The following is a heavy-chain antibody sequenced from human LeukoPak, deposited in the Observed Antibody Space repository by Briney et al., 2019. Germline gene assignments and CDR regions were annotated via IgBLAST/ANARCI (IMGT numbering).Heavy chain of an antibody. V-gene: IGHV3-30*02. D-gene: IGHD1-14*01. CDR3: VPAFKREAPPPGFDF. J-gene: IGHJ4*02. CDR2: IRYDGGNK. Sequence: GGSLRLSCAASGFTFSSFAMHWVRQAPGKGLEWVAFIRYDGGNKYYTDSVKGRFTISRDNSKNTLYLQMISLRPEDTAVYYCVPAFKREAPPPGFDFWGQGTLVTVSS. CDR1: GFTFSSFA.